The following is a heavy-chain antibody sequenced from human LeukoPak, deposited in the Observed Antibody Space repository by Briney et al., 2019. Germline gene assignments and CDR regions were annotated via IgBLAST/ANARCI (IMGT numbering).Heavy chain of an antibody. Sequence: PSEPLSLTCTVSGGSISSYYWSWIRQPPGKGLEWIGYIYYSGSTNYNPSLKSRVTISVDTSKNQFSLKLSSVTAADTAVYYCARREYYYDSSGYLHDAFDIWGQGTMVTVSS. CDR3: ARREYYYDSSGYLHDAFDI. J-gene: IGHJ3*02. CDR1: GGSISSYY. V-gene: IGHV4-59*01. D-gene: IGHD3-22*01. CDR2: IYYSGST.